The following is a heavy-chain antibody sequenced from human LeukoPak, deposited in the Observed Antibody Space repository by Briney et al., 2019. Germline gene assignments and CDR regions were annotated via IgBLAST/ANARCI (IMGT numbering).Heavy chain of an antibody. D-gene: IGHD3-22*01. CDR2: INHSGST. CDR3: ARTHPYYYDSSDAFDI. V-gene: IGHV4-34*01. J-gene: IGHJ3*02. Sequence: TLSLTCAVYGGSFSGYYWSWIRQPPGKGLEWIGEINHSGSTNYNPSLKSRVTISVDTYKNQFSLKLSYVAAADTAVYYCARTHPYYYDSSDAFDIWGQGTMVTVSS. CDR1: GGSFSGYY.